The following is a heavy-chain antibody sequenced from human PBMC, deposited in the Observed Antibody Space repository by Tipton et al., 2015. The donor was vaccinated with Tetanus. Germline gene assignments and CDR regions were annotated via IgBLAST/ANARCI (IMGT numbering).Heavy chain of an antibody. J-gene: IGHJ6*02. Sequence: TLSLTCTVSSGSISTFYWSWIRQPPGKGLEWIGHIFHTGTTNYNPSLKSRVSISVDTSKNQFSLKLSSVTAADTAVYYCARAEYSSGWFSTDRDYYYGMDVWGQGTTVTVSS. V-gene: IGHV4-59*01. CDR1: SGSISTFY. D-gene: IGHD6-19*01. CDR2: IFHTGTT. CDR3: ARAEYSSGWFSTDRDYYYGMDV.